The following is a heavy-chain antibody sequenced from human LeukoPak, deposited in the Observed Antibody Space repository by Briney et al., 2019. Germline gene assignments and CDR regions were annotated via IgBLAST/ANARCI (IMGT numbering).Heavy chain of an antibody. J-gene: IGHJ6*02. CDR3: ARDQDDFWSGYPHPYYYYYGMDV. Sequence: GGSLRLSCAASGFTFSSYSMNWVRQAPGKGPEWVSSISSSSSYIYYADSVKGRFTISRDNAKNSLYLQMNSLRAEDTAVYYCARDQDDFWSGYPHPYYYYYGMDVWGQGTTVTVSS. CDR1: GFTFSSYS. D-gene: IGHD3-3*01. CDR2: ISSSSSYI. V-gene: IGHV3-21*01.